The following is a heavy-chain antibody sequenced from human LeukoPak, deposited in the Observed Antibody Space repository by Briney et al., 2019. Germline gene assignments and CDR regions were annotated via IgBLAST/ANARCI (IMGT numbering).Heavy chain of an antibody. J-gene: IGHJ4*02. D-gene: IGHD6-13*01. Sequence: GGSLRLSCAASGFTFINYGMHWVRQAPGKGLDWVAVIWYDGSYKYYADSVKGRFTISRDNSKNTLYLQMNSLTAEDTAIYYCAKVVQYTASTGTGLDYWGQGTLVTVSS. CDR2: IWYDGSYK. CDR1: GFTFINYG. CDR3: AKVVQYTASTGTGLDY. V-gene: IGHV3-33*06.